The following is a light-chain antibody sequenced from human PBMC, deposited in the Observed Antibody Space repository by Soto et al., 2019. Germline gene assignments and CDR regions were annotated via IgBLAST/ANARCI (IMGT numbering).Light chain of an antibody. J-gene: IGKJ5*01. Sequence: EILMTQSPATLSVSPGEGATLSYRASQSVSTKLAWYQQKPGQAPRLLIFDASTRATGIPARFSGSGSGTEFTLTISSLQSEDFAVYYCQQYNNWFSITFGQGTRLEI. CDR1: QSVSTK. CDR3: QQYNNWFSIT. CDR2: DAS. V-gene: IGKV3-15*01.